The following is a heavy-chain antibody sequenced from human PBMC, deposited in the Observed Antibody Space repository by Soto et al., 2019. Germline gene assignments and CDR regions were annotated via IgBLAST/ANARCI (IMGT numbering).Heavy chain of an antibody. D-gene: IGHD2-15*01. Sequence: QVPLVQSGAEVKKPGASVKVSCKASGYTFTSYGISWVRQAPGQGLEWMGWISAYNGNTNYAQKLQGRVTMTTDTSTSTAYMELRSLRSDDTAVYYCARGGIVVVVAATRGYYYYGMDVWGQGTTVTVSS. J-gene: IGHJ6*02. V-gene: IGHV1-18*01. CDR2: ISAYNGNT. CDR1: GYTFTSYG. CDR3: ARGGIVVVVAATRGYYYYGMDV.